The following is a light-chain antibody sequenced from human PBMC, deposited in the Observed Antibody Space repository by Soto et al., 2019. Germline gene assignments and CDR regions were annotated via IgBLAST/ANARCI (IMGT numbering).Light chain of an antibody. J-gene: IGLJ2*01. CDR1: SSDVGGYNY. CDR2: EVH. CDR3: NSYTSGSTLV. V-gene: IGLV2-14*01. Sequence: QSALTQPASVSGSPGQSITISYTGTSSDVGGYNYVSWYQHHPGKAPKLMLYEVHNRPSGVSNRFSGSKSGNTASLTISGLQAEDEADYYCNSYTSGSTLVFGGGTKVTVL.